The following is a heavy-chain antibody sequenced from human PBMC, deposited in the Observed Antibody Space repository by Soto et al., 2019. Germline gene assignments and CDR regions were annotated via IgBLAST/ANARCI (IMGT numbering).Heavy chain of an antibody. Sequence: GVSLRLSCSASGFTFSSYSMHWVRQAPGKGLEYVSVINYNGGSTYYADTVKGRFTISRDNSKSTLYLQMSNLRLEDTAVYYCVKEAAVTGTGRVDYWGQGT. V-gene: IGHV3-64D*06. D-gene: IGHD6-19*01. CDR3: VKEAAVTGTGRVDY. J-gene: IGHJ4*02. CDR1: GFTFSSYS. CDR2: INYNGGST.